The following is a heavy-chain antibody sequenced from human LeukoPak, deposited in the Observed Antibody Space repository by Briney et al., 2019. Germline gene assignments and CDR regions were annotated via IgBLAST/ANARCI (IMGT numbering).Heavy chain of an antibody. D-gene: IGHD3-22*01. CDR2: ISWNSGSI. CDR1: GFTFDDYA. V-gene: IGHV3-9*01. J-gene: IGHJ4*02. Sequence: GGSLRLSCAASGFTFDDYAMRWVRQAPGKGLEWVSGISWNSGSIGYADSVKGRFTISRDNAKNSLYLQMNGLRAEDTALYYCAKDRSNYYDSSGQNDYWGQGTLVTVSS. CDR3: AKDRSNYYDSSGQNDY.